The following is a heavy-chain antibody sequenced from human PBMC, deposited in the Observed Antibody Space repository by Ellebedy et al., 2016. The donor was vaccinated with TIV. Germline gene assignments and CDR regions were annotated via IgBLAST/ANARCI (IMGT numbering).Heavy chain of an antibody. CDR1: GGSITSSGYY. CDR2: IFYDGRT. Sequence: MPSETLSLTCTVSGGSITSSGYYWGWIRQPPGKGLEWIGSIFYDGRTYYNLSLKSRVTIFEDTSKNQFSLNVNSVTAADTAVYYCSRHSSVSYDWDSWGQGTRVIVSS. J-gene: IGHJ4*02. D-gene: IGHD1-26*01. CDR3: SRHSSVSYDWDS. V-gene: IGHV4-39*01.